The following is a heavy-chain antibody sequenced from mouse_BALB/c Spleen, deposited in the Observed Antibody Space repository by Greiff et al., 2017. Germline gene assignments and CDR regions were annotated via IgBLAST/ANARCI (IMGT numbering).Heavy chain of an antibody. D-gene: IGHD2-4*01. V-gene: IGHV5-17*02. J-gene: IGHJ4*01. CDR1: GFTFSSFG. Sequence: EVQVVESGGGLVQPGGSRKLSCAASGFTFSSFGMHWVRQAPEKGLEWVAYISSGSSTIYYADTVKGRFTISRDNPKNTLFLQMTSLRSEDTAMYYCARVYDYDVGAMDYWGQGTSVTVSS. CDR3: ARVYDYDVGAMDY. CDR2: ISSGSSTI.